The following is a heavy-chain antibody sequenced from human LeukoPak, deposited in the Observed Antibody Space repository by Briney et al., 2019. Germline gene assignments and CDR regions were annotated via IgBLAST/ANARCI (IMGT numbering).Heavy chain of an antibody. CDR3: AKDGGYCSSTSCRAYYYYYGMDV. J-gene: IGHJ6*02. D-gene: IGHD2-2*01. V-gene: IGHV3-30*18. CDR1: GFTFSSYG. CDR2: ISYDGSNK. Sequence: QPGRSLRPSCAASGFTFSSYGMHWVRQAPGKGLEWVAVISYDGSNKYYADSVKGRFTISRDNSKNTLYLQMNSLRAEDTAVYYCAKDGGYCSSTSCRAYYYYYGMDVWGQGTTVTVSS.